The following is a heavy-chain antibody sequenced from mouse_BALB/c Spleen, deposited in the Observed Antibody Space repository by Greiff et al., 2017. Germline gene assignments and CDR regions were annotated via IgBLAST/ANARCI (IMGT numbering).Heavy chain of an antibody. CDR3: ARSIYYGYDGFAY. CDR2: INPDSSTI. CDR1: GFDFSRYW. V-gene: IGHV4-1*02. Sequence: DVQLQESGGGLVQPGGSLKLSCAASGFDFSRYWMSWVRQAPGKGLEWIGEINPDSSTINYTPSLKDKFIISRDNAKNTLYLQMSKVRSEDTALYYCARSIYYGYDGFAYWGQGTLVTVSA. J-gene: IGHJ3*01. D-gene: IGHD2-2*01.